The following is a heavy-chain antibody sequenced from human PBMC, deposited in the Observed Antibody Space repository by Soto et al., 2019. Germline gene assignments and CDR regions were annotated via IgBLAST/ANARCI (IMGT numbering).Heavy chain of an antibody. Sequence: GGSLRLSCAASGFTFISYGMHWVRQAPGKGLEWVAVISYDGSNKYYADSVKGRFTISRDNSKNTLYLQMNSLRAEDTAVYYCAKDEGYSSSWMDVWGQGTTVTVSS. D-gene: IGHD6-13*01. CDR1: GFTFISYG. CDR3: AKDEGYSSSWMDV. J-gene: IGHJ6*02. CDR2: ISYDGSNK. V-gene: IGHV3-30*18.